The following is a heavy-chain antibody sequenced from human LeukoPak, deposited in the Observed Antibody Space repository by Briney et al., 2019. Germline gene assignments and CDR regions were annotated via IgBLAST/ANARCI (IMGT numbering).Heavy chain of an antibody. CDR1: GFTFSSYW. CDR2: ISGSGGRT. Sequence: GGSLRLSCAASGFTFSSYWMSWVRQAPGKGLEWVSGISGSGGRTYYADSVKGRFTISRDNAKNSLYLQMSSLRAEDTAVFYCARYYYGSGTSFDPWGQGTLVTVSS. CDR3: ARYYYGSGTSFDP. D-gene: IGHD3-10*01. V-gene: IGHV3-23*01. J-gene: IGHJ5*02.